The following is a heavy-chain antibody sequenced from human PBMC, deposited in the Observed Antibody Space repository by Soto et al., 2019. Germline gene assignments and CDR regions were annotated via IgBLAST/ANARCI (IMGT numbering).Heavy chain of an antibody. V-gene: IGHV3-48*03. Sequence: EVQLVESGGGLVWPGGSLTLSCEASGFAFSSYEMNWVRQAPGKGREWVSYIDATSNIIHYADSVEGRFTISRDNSKNSLFLQMKSLGAEDTALYYCARDRWHRDWHPGAFDIWGRGTMVTVSS. D-gene: IGHD3-9*01. CDR3: ARDRWHRDWHPGAFDI. CDR2: IDATSNII. CDR1: GFAFSSYE. J-gene: IGHJ3*02.